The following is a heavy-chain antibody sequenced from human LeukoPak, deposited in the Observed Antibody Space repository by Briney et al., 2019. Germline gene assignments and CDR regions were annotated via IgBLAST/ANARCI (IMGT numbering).Heavy chain of an antibody. Sequence: GGSLRLSCAASGFTFSDYYMSWIRQAPGKGLEWVSYISSSGSTIYYADSVKGRFTISRDNAKNSLYLQMNSLRAEDTAVYYCARVHYYYDRSGDFDYWGQGTLVTVSS. J-gene: IGHJ4*02. CDR2: ISSSGSTI. D-gene: IGHD3-22*01. CDR3: ARVHYYYDRSGDFDY. CDR1: GFTFSDYY. V-gene: IGHV3-11*01.